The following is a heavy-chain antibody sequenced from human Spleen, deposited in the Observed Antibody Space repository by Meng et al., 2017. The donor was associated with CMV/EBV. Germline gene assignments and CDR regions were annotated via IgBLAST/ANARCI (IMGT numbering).Heavy chain of an antibody. J-gene: IGHJ6*02. CDR2: INHSGST. V-gene: IGHV4-34*01. CDR1: GGSFSGYY. D-gene: IGHD3-10*02. Sequence: SETLSLTCAVYGGSFSGYYWSWIRQPPGKGLEWIGEINHSGSTNYNPSLKSRVTISVDTSKNQFSLKLSSVTAADTAVYYCARDVKAPGLYGMDVWGQGTTVTVSS. CDR3: ARDVKAPGLYGMDV.